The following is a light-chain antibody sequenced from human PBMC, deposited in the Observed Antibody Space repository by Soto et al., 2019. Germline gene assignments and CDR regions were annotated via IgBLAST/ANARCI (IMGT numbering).Light chain of an antibody. CDR3: QQRNVWPPVT. CDR1: PSVTNF. V-gene: IGKV3-11*01. CDR2: GAF. Sequence: PGERATLSCRASPSVTNFLAWYQQKPGQAPRLLIYGAFNRATGIPARFSGSGSGTDLTLTISSLEPEDSAVYYCQQRNVWPPVTFGQGTRLEIK. J-gene: IGKJ5*01.